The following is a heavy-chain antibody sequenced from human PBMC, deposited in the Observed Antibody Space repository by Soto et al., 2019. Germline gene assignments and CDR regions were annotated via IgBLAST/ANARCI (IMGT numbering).Heavy chain of an antibody. CDR3: ARGGTMALDY. Sequence: LRLSCAASGFTVSSNYMSWVRQAPGKGLEWVSAIYSGGSTYYADSVKGRFTISRDNSKNTLYLQMNSLRADDTAVYYCARGGTMALDYWGQGTLVTVSS. CDR1: GFTVSSNY. D-gene: IGHD3-10*01. CDR2: IYSGGST. J-gene: IGHJ4*02. V-gene: IGHV3-66*01.